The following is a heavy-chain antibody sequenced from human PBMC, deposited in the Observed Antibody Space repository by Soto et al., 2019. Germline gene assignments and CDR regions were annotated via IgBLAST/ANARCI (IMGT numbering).Heavy chain of an antibody. D-gene: IGHD3-3*01. V-gene: IGHV1-18*01. Sequence: ASVKFSCTASGYTFTSYGISWVRQAPGQGLEWMGWISAYNGNTNYAQKLQGRVTMTTDTSTSTAYMELRSLRSDDTAVYYCARDPYVLRFLEWLPAFDYWGQGTLVTVSS. CDR2: ISAYNGNT. CDR3: ARDPYVLRFLEWLPAFDY. CDR1: GYTFTSYG. J-gene: IGHJ4*02.